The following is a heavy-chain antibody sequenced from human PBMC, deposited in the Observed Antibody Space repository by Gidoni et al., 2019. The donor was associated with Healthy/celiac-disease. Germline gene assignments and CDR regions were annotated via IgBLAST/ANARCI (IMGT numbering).Heavy chain of an antibody. CDR3: AKSGRVWSGFRWFDP. J-gene: IGHJ5*02. CDR1: GFPFSSYG. Sequence: QVQLVESGGGVVQPGRSLRLSCAASGFPFSSYGMHWVRQAPGKGLEWVAVIAYDGSNKYYADSVKGRFTISRDNSKNTLYLQMNSLRAEDTAVYYCAKSGRVWSGFRWFDPWGQGTLVTVSS. V-gene: IGHV3-30*18. CDR2: IAYDGSNK. D-gene: IGHD3-3*01.